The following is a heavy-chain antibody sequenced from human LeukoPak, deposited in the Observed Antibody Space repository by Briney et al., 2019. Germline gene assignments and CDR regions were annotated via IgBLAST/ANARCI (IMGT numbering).Heavy chain of an antibody. Sequence: SETLSLTCAVYGGSISGYYWSLIRQPPGKGLEWIGEINHSGSTNYNPSLKSRVTISVDTSKNQFSLKLSSVTAADTAVYYCARGSRITMVRGVISSSYFDYWGQGTLVTVSS. J-gene: IGHJ4*02. CDR2: INHSGST. CDR1: GGSISGYY. CDR3: ARGSRITMVRGVISSSYFDY. D-gene: IGHD3-10*01. V-gene: IGHV4-34*01.